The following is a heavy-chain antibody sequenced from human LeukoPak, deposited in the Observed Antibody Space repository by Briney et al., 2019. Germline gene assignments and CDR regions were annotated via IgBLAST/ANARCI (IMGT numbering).Heavy chain of an antibody. CDR2: INHSGST. CDR1: GGSFSGYY. CDR3: VRGRNYYGMDV. V-gene: IGHV4-34*01. Sequence: SETLSLTCAVYGGSFSGYYWSWIRQPPGKGLEWIGGINHSGSTNYNPSLKSRVTISVDTSKNQFSLKLSSVTAADTAVYYCVRGRNYYGMDVWGQGTTVTVSS. J-gene: IGHJ6*02.